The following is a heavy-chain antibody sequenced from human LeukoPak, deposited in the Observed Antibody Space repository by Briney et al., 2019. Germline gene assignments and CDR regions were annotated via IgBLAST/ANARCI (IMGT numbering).Heavy chain of an antibody. CDR1: GFTFSSYW. V-gene: IGHV3-7*01. CDR2: IKQDGSEK. D-gene: IGHD2-15*01. J-gene: IGHJ4*02. Sequence: QPGGSLRLSCAAPGFTFSSYWMSWVRQAPGKGLEWVANIKQDGSEKYYVDSVKGRFTISRDNAKNSLYLQMNSLRAGDTAVYYCARAQAAGFDYWGQGTLVTVSS. CDR3: ARAQAAGFDY.